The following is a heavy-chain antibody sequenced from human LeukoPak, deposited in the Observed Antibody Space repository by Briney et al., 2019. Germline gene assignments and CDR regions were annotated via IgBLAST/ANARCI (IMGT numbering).Heavy chain of an antibody. CDR1: GFIFSRYA. D-gene: IGHD6-19*01. CDR2: ISGSGGST. V-gene: IGHV3-23*01. CDR3: AQKGSGWNSY. J-gene: IGHJ4*02. Sequence: GGSLRLSCPASGFIFSRYAMSWLRQAPGKGLEWVGAISGSGGSTYYADSVKGRSIISIHNPKNKLYLQMNSLRAKDTAVYYCAQKGSGWNSYCSEATLVTVSS.